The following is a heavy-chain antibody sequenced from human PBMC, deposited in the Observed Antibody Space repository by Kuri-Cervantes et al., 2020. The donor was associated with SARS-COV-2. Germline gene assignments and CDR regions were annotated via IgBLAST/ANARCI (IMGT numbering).Heavy chain of an antibody. CDR2: ISYDGSNK. V-gene: IGHV3-30-3*01. CDR3: VKDGAAMVTGPVGYYGMDV. Sequence: GESLKISCAASGFTFSSYAMHWVRQAPGKGLEWVAVISYDGSNKYYADSVKGRFTISRDNSKNTLYLQMNSLRAEDTAVYYCVKDGAAMVTGPVGYYGMDVWGQGTTVTVSS. CDR1: GFTFSSYA. D-gene: IGHD5-18*01. J-gene: IGHJ6*02.